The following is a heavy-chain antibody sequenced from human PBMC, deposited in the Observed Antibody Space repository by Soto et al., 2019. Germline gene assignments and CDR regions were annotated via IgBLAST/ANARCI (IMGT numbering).Heavy chain of an antibody. D-gene: IGHD3-10*01. V-gene: IGHV4-39*01. CDR3: ARGDYYGSASYYPVFDY. Sequence: SETLSLTCSVSAGSISRNNYYWGWIRQPPGKGLEWIGTRSYSGSTSYNPSLKSRVTISVDTSENQFSLKVSSVTAADTAVYYCARGDYYGSASYYPVFDYWGQGTQLTVSS. CDR2: RSYSGST. J-gene: IGHJ4*02. CDR1: AGSISRNNYY.